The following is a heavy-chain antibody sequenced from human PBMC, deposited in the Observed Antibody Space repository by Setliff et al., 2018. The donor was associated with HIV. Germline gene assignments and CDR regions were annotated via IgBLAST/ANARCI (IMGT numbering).Heavy chain of an antibody. Sequence: ASVKVSCKASGYTFSNYGISWVRQAPGQGLEWMGWINTNTGNPTYAQGFTGRFVFSLDTSVSTAYLQISSLKAEDTAVYYCARDQKAVPGTGLDLWGQGTLVTVSS. CDR2: INTNTGNP. V-gene: IGHV7-4-1*02. J-gene: IGHJ5*02. D-gene: IGHD6-19*01. CDR1: GYTFSNYG. CDR3: ARDQKAVPGTGLDL.